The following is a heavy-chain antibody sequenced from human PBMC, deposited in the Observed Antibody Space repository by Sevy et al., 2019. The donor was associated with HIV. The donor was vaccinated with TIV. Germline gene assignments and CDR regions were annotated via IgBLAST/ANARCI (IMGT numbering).Heavy chain of an antibody. CDR1: GFTFSTYN. CDR2: ITDSSNYI. D-gene: IGHD3-22*01. CDR3: ARDRRTLNYYGSSGYNYYFDY. J-gene: IGHJ4*02. Sequence: ASVKVSCAASGFTFSTYNMNWVRQAPGKGLEWVSSITDSSNYIYHADSVKGRFTISRDNAKNSLYLQMNSLRAEDTAVYFCARDRRTLNYYGSSGYNYYFDYWGQGTLVTVSS. V-gene: IGHV3-21*01.